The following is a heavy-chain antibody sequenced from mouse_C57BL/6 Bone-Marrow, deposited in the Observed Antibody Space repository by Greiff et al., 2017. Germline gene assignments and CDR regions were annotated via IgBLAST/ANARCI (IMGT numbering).Heavy chain of an antibody. V-gene: IGHV14-2*01. J-gene: IGHJ3*01. CDR1: GFNIKDYY. CDR2: IDPEDGET. Sequence: VQLQQSGAELVKPGASVKLSCTASGFNIKDYYMHWVKQRPEQGLEWIGRIDPEDGETKYAPKFQGKATITADTSSNTAYLQLSRLTSEDTAVYYCARTIYDGYYRGWFAYWGQGTLVTVSA. D-gene: IGHD2-3*01. CDR3: ARTIYDGYYRGWFAY.